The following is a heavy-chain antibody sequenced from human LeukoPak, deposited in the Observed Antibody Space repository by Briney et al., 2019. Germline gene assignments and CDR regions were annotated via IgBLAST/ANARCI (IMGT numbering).Heavy chain of an antibody. J-gene: IGHJ6*02. D-gene: IGHD4-17*01. V-gene: IGHV3-33*01. CDR2: IWYDGSNK. CDR1: GFTFSSYG. CDR3: ARIGPTVTTLYYYYGMDV. Sequence: GGSLRLSCAASGFTFSSYGMHWVRQAPGKGLEWVAVIWYDGSNKYYADSVKGRFTISRDNSKNTLYLQMNSLRAEDTAVYYCARIGPTVTTLYYYYGMDVWGQGTTVTVSS.